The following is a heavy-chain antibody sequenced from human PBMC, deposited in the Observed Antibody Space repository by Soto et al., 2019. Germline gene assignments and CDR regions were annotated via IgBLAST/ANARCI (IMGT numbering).Heavy chain of an antibody. Sequence: PXETLSLTCAVAGGSISSSNWWSWVRQPPGKGLEWIGEIYHSGSTNYNPSLKSRVTISVDKSKNQFSLKLSSVTAADTAVYYCARLIAAVSNFDYWGQGTLVTVSS. D-gene: IGHD6-13*01. CDR2: IYHSGST. CDR1: GGSISSSNW. CDR3: ARLIAAVSNFDY. V-gene: IGHV4-4*02. J-gene: IGHJ4*02.